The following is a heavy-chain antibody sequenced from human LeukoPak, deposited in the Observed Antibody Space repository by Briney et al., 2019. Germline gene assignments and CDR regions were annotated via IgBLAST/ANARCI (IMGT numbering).Heavy chain of an antibody. D-gene: IGHD6-19*01. CDR2: ISSSSSYI. Sequence: GGSLRLSCAASGFTFSSYSMNWVRQAPGKGLEWVSSISSSSSYIYYADSVKGRFTISRDNAKNSLYLQMNSLRAEDTAVYYCARDQLKRYSSGWYWWGQETLVTVSS. CDR3: ARDQLKRYSSGWYW. J-gene: IGHJ4*02. CDR1: GFTFSSYS. V-gene: IGHV3-21*01.